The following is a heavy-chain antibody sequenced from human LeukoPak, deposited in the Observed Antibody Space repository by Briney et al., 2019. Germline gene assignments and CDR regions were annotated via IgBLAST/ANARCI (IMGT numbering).Heavy chain of an antibody. CDR2: IIPIFGTA. V-gene: IGHV1-69*05. CDR3: ASLVATPDDYYYMDV. Sequence: SVKVSCKASGGTFSSYAISWVRQAPGQGLEWVGGIIPIFGTANYAQKFQGRVTITTDESTSTAYMELSSLRSEDTAVYYCASLVATPDDYYYMDVWGKGTTVTVSS. J-gene: IGHJ6*03. CDR1: GGTFSSYA. D-gene: IGHD5-12*01.